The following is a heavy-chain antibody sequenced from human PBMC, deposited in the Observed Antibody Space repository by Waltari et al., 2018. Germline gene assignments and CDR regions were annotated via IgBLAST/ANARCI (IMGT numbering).Heavy chain of an antibody. Sequence: EVQLLESGGGLVQPGGSLRLSCAASGFTFSNYAMSWVRQAPGKGLEWVSGISGSGVSTNYADSVKGRFTISRDNSKNTLYLQMNSLRAEDTAVYYCAKEVTMIVVVINAFDIWGQGTMVTVSS. CDR3: AKEVTMIVVVINAFDI. J-gene: IGHJ3*02. V-gene: IGHV3-23*01. D-gene: IGHD3-22*01. CDR1: GFTFSNYA. CDR2: ISGSGVST.